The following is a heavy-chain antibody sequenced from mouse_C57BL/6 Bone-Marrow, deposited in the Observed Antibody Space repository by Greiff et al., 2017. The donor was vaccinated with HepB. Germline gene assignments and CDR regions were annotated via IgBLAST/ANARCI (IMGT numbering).Heavy chain of an antibody. J-gene: IGHJ2*01. CDR2: IDPENGDT. CDR3: TTYYYGDY. Sequence: VQLQQSGAELVRPGASVKLSCTASGFNIKDDYMHWVKQRPEQGLEWIGWIDPENGDTESASKFQGKATITADTSSNTAYLQLSSLTSEDTAVYYCTTYYYGDYWGQGTTLTVSS. V-gene: IGHV14-4*01. CDR1: GFNIKDDY.